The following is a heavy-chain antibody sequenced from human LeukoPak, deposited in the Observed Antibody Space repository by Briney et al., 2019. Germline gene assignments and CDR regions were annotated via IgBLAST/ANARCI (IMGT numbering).Heavy chain of an antibody. CDR3: ARKRIITGTTSYFDY. V-gene: IGHV1-69*01. D-gene: IGHD1-20*01. J-gene: IGHJ4*02. CDR1: GGTFSSYA. Sequence: GASVKVSCKASGGTFSSYAISWVRQAPGQGLEWMGGIIPIFGTANYAQKFQGRVTITADESTSTAYMELSSLRSEDTAVYYCARKRIITGTTSYFDYWSQGTLVTVSS. CDR2: IIPIFGTA.